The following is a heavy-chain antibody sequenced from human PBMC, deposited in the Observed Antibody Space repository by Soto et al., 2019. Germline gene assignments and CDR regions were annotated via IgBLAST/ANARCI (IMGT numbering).Heavy chain of an antibody. J-gene: IGHJ4*02. V-gene: IGHV4-31*03. D-gene: IGHD6-13*01. CDR3: ASSSSTLAASGY. CDR1: GGSIRSGGYY. Sequence: SETLSLTCTVSGGSIRSGGYYWSWIRQHRGKGLEWIGYIYYSGSTYYNPSLKSRVTISIDTSKNQFSLKLSSVTAADTAFYYCASSSSTLAASGYWVQGTLVTVSS. CDR2: IYYSGST.